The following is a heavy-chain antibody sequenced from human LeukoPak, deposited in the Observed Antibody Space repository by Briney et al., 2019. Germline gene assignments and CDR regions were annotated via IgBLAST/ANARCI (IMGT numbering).Heavy chain of an antibody. CDR3: ARDYYGSGSYPPFDY. CDR2: ISAYNGNT. D-gene: IGHD3-10*01. J-gene: IGHJ4*02. Sequence: ASVKVSCTASGYTFTSYGISWVRQAPGQGLEWMGWISAYNGNTNYAQKLQGRVTMTTDTSTSTAYMELRSLRSDDTAVYYCARDYYGSGSYPPFDYWGQGTLVTVSS. CDR1: GYTFTSYG. V-gene: IGHV1-18*01.